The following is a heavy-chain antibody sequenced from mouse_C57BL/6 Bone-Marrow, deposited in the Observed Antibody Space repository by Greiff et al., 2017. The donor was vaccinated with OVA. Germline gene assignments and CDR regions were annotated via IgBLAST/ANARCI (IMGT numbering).Heavy chain of an antibody. CDR1: GYSITSGYY. CDR3: ARDYYGSRMDY. V-gene: IGHV3-6*01. J-gene: IGHJ4*01. D-gene: IGHD1-1*01. CDR2: ISYDGSN. Sequence: EVQVVESGPGLVKPSQSLSLTCSVTGYSITSGYYWTWIRQFPGNKLEWMGYISYDGSNNYNPSLKNRISITRDTSKNQFFLKLNSVTTEDTATYYCARDYYGSRMDYWGQGTSVTVSS.